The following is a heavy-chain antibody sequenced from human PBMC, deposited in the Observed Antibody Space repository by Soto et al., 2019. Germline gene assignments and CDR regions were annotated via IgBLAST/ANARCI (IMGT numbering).Heavy chain of an antibody. CDR2: ISYSGST. V-gene: IGHV4-39*01. Sequence: SETLSLTCTVSGGSISSGGYYCSWIRQHPGTGLEWIGHISYSGSTYYNPSLKSRVTISVDTSKNQFSLKLSSVTAADTAVYYCARLRSGSYYTTEYFQHWGQGNLVTVS. J-gene: IGHJ1*01. CDR3: ARLRSGSYYTTEYFQH. D-gene: IGHD1-26*01. CDR1: GGSISSGGYY.